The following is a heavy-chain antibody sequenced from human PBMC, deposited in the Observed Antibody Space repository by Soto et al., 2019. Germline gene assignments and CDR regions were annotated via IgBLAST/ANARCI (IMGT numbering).Heavy chain of an antibody. CDR2: TYYRSKWYN. D-gene: IGHD3-10*01. V-gene: IGHV6-1*01. CDR1: GDSVSSNSAA. CDR3: AREQLVSGSGQAPYFYGMDV. Sequence: PSQTLSLTCAISGDSVSSNSAAWNWIRQSPSRGLEWLGRTYYRSKWYNDYAVSVKSRITIDPDTSKNQFSLQLNSVTPEDTAVYYCAREQLVSGSGQAPYFYGMDVWGQGTTVTVSS. J-gene: IGHJ6*02.